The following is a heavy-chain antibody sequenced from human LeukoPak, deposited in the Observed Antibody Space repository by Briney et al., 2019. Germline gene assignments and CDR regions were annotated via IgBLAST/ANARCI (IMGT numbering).Heavy chain of an antibody. CDR3: ARDISPQWLARGDFAFDI. CDR1: GYTFTGYY. D-gene: IGHD6-19*01. Sequence: ASVKVSCKASGYTFTGYYMHWVRQAPGQGLEWMGWINPNSGGTNYAQKFQGRVTMTRDTSICTAYMELSRLRSDDTAVYYCARDISPQWLARGDFAFDIWGQGTMVTVSS. V-gene: IGHV1-2*02. J-gene: IGHJ3*02. CDR2: INPNSGGT.